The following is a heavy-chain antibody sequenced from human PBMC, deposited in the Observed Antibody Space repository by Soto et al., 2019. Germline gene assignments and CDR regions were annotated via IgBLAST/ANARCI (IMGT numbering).Heavy chain of an antibody. CDR2: IIPVFGPA. D-gene: IGHD5-18*01. J-gene: IGHJ6*04. CDR1: GGTFSTFA. V-gene: IGHV1-69*06. CDR3: ARGALRDTAVSLGGLDV. Sequence: QVQLVQSGTEMKKPGSSVKVSCKASGGTFSTFALSWVRQAPGQGLEWMGGIIPVFGPAKYAQKFQGRLTSTADTTTGTDSMELCSLRDEDTALYFCARGALRDTAVSLGGLDVWGTGTTVTVSS.